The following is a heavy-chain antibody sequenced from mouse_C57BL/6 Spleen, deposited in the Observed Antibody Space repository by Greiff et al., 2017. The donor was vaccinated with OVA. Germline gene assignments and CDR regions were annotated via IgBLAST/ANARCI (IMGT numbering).Heavy chain of an antibody. CDR2: IYPGDGDT. V-gene: IGHV1-80*01. CDR3: ARGTTVVATSDYFDY. J-gene: IGHJ2*01. Sequence: VQLQQSGAELVKPGASVKISCKASGYAFSSYWMNWVKQRPGKGLEWIGQIYPGDGDTNYNGKFKGKATLTADKSSSTAYMQLSSLTSEDSAVYFCARGTTVVATSDYFDYWGQGTTLTVSS. D-gene: IGHD1-1*01. CDR1: GYAFSSYW.